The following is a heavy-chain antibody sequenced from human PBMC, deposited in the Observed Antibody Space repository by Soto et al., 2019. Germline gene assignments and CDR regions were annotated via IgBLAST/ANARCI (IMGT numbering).Heavy chain of an antibody. CDR2: IQQDGSEK. D-gene: IGHD6-19*01. V-gene: IGHV3-7*03. Sequence: EVQLVESGGGLVQPGGSLRLSCAASRFTFSTYWMSWVRQAPGKGLEWVANIQQDGSEKYYVDSVKGRFPISRDNAKSALYLQMNSLRAEDTAVYYCARGGRIRASGWFDYWGQGTPVTVSS. CDR3: ARGGRIRASGWFDY. CDR1: RFTFSTYW. J-gene: IGHJ4*02.